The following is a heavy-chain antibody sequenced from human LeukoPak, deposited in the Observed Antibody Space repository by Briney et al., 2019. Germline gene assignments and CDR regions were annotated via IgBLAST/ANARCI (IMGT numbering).Heavy chain of an antibody. Sequence: PGGSLRLSCAASGFTFSSYAMSWVRQAPGKGLEWVSAISGSGGSTYYADSVEGRFTISRDNSKNTLYLQMNSLRAEDTAVYYCAKDPRGGSYYDYWGQGTLVTVSS. CDR1: GFTFSSYA. J-gene: IGHJ4*02. CDR3: AKDPRGGSYYDY. CDR2: ISGSGGST. V-gene: IGHV3-23*01. D-gene: IGHD1-26*01.